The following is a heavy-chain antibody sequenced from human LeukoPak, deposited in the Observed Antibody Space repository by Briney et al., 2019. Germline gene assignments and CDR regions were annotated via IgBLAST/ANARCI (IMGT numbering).Heavy chain of an antibody. CDR3: AKDLHPRGYSPWAFDY. D-gene: IGHD5-18*01. Sequence: GGSLRLSCAASGFTFSSYAMSWVRQAPGKGLEWVSAISGSGGSTYYADSVKGRFTISRDNSTNTLYLQMNSLRAEDTAVYYCAKDLHPRGYSPWAFDYWGQGTLVTVSS. CDR2: ISGSGGST. J-gene: IGHJ4*02. V-gene: IGHV3-23*01. CDR1: GFTFSSYA.